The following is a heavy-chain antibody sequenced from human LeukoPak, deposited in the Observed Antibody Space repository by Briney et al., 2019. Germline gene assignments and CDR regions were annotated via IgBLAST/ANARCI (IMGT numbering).Heavy chain of an antibody. V-gene: IGHV4-39*07. D-gene: IGHD4-23*01. Sequence: PSETLSLTCTVSGGSISSNSEYWGWIRQSPGKGLEWIGTIYYSGSIYYNPSLKSRGTISVDPSKKQFSLKLSSVTAADTAVYYCVRDLTEKYYGGNPWYFDYWGQGTLVTVSS. CDR3: VRDLTEKYYGGNPWYFDY. J-gene: IGHJ4*02. CDR1: GGSISSNSEY. CDR2: IYYSGSI.